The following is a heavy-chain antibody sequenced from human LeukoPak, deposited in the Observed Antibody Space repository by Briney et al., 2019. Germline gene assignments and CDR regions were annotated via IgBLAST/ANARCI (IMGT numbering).Heavy chain of an antibody. CDR1: GGSISSGGYS. CDR3: ARGGYSYFPY. Sequence: SETLSLTCAVSGGSISSGGYSWSWIRQPPGKGLEWIGYIYHSGSTYYNPSLKSRVTISVDRSKNQFSLKLSSVTAADTAVYYCARGGYSYFPYWGQGSLVTVSS. D-gene: IGHD5-18*01. J-gene: IGHJ4*02. V-gene: IGHV4-30-2*01. CDR2: IYHSGST.